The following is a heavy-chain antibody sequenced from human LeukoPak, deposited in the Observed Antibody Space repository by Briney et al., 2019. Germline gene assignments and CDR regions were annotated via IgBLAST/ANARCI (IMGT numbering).Heavy chain of an antibody. CDR1: GFTFSSYA. Sequence: GGSLRLSCAASGFTFSSYAMSWVRQAPGKGLEWVSAISGSGGSTYYADSVKGLFTISRDNSKNTLYLQMNSLRAEDTAVYYCAKTSSERYFQHWGQGTLVTVSS. V-gene: IGHV3-23*01. CDR3: AKTSSERYFQH. CDR2: ISGSGGST. J-gene: IGHJ1*01.